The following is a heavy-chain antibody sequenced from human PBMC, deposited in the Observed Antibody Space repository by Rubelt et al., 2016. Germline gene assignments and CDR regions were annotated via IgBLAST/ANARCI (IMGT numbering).Heavy chain of an antibody. CDR3: ARGRPRGGGDCYHLSSNWFDP. CDR2: IYYSGST. D-gene: IGHD2-21*02. J-gene: IGHJ5*02. Sequence: QLQLQESGPGLVKPSETLSLTCTVSGGSISSSSYYWGWIRQPPGKGLEWIGSIYYSGSTYYNPSLKSRVTISVDTSKEQFCLKLGSVTAADTAVYDCARGRPRGGGDCYHLSSNWFDPWGQGTLVTVSS. V-gene: IGHV4-39*01. CDR1: GGSISSSSYY.